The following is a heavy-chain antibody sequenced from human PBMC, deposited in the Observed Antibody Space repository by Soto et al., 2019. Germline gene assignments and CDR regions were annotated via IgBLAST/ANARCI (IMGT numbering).Heavy chain of an antibody. CDR3: ARFANYYYYMDV. CDR2: ISSSSSYI. CDR1: GFTFSSYS. Sequence: GGSLRLSCAASGFTFSSYSMNWVRQAPGKGLEWVSSISSSSSYIYYADSVKGRFTISRDNAKNSLYLQMNSLRAEDTAVYYCARFANYYYYMDVWGKGTTVTVSS. J-gene: IGHJ6*03. V-gene: IGHV3-21*01.